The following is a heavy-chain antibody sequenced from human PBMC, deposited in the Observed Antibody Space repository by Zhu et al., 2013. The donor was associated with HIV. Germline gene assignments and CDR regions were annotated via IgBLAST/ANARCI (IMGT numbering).Heavy chain of an antibody. D-gene: IGHD3-3*01. CDR1: GYTFTGYF. J-gene: IGHJ4*02. CDR3: ARSLGLTFGVVV. CDR2: INPNSGGT. V-gene: IGHV1-2*02. Sequence: QVQLVQSGAEVKKPGASVKVSCKASGYTFTGYFMHWVRQAPRQGLEWMGWINPNSGGTNYAQKFLGRVSITRDMSIGTAFMEVRRLTSDDTAVYYCARSLGLTFGVVVWGQGTLVTVSS.